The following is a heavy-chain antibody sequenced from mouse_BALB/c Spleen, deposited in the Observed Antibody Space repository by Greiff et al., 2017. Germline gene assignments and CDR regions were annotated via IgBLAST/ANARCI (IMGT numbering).Heavy chain of an antibody. CDR2: IYPGNGDT. D-gene: IGHD2-3*01. V-gene: IGHV1-12*01. J-gene: IGHJ3*01. CDR3: ARWDGTRFAY. Sequence: QVQLQQSGAELVKPGASVKMSCKASGYTFTSYNMHWVKQTPGQGLEWIGAIYPGNGDTSYNQKFKGKATLTADKSSSTAYMQLSSLTSEDSAVYYCARWDGTRFAYWGQGTLVTVSA. CDR1: GYTFTSYN.